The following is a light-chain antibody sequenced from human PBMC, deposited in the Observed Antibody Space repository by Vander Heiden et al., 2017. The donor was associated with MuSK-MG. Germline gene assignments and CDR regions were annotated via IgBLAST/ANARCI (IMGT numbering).Light chain of an antibody. V-gene: IGLV3-1*01. Sequence: YALTQPPSVSVSPGQTASITCSGDKLGDKYACWYQQKPGQSPVLVIDQDSKRPSGIPERFAGSNSGNTATLTVSGTQAMEEADYYCQAWDTSTAVFGGGTKLTVL. CDR1: KLGDKY. J-gene: IGLJ3*02. CDR2: QDS. CDR3: QAWDTSTAV.